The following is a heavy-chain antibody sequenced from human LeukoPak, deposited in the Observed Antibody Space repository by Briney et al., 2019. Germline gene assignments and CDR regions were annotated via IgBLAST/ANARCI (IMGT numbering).Heavy chain of an antibody. CDR1: GFTFSSYW. Sequence: GGSLRLSCAASGFTFSSYWMVWVRQAPGKGLEWVANIKQDGSEKYYVDSLKGRFTISRDNAKSSLYLQMNSLGAEDTAVYYCVSSYDYSGTGSFDHWGQGILVTVSS. J-gene: IGHJ4*02. CDR3: VSSYDYSGTGSFDH. CDR2: IKQDGSEK. V-gene: IGHV3-7*01. D-gene: IGHD4-11*01.